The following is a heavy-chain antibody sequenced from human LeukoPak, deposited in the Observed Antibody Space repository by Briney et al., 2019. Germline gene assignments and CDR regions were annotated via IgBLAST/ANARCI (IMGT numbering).Heavy chain of an antibody. CDR2: INHSGST. D-gene: IGHD2-2*01. CDR3: ARGDLLADIVVVPAARLDI. V-gene: IGHV4-34*01. Sequence: SETLSLTCAVYGGSFSGYYWSWIRQPPGKGLEWIGEINHSGSTNYNPSLKSRVTISVDTSKNQFFLKLSSVTAADTAVYYCARGDLLADIVVVPAARLDIWGQGTMVTVSS. CDR1: GGSFSGYY. J-gene: IGHJ3*02.